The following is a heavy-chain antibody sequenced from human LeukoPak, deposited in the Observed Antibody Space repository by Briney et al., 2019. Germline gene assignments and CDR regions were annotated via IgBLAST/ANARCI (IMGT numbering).Heavy chain of an antibody. CDR3: ARGRGYSYGLDY. J-gene: IGHJ4*02. Sequence: GGSLRLSCAASGFTFSSYEMNWVRQAPGKGLEWVSYISSSGSTIYYADSVKGRFTISRGNAKNSFYLQMNSLRAGDTAVYYCARGRGYSYGLDYWGQGTLVTVSS. CDR1: GFTFSSYE. V-gene: IGHV3-48*03. D-gene: IGHD5-18*01. CDR2: ISSSGSTI.